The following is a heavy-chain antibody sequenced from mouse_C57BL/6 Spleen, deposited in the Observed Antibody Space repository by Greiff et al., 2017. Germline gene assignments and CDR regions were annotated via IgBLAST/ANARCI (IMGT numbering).Heavy chain of an antibody. CDR2: IRLKSDNYAT. V-gene: IGHV6-3*01. CDR3: TGAMAPWCAY. D-gene: IGHD3-3*01. Sequence: EVMLVESGGGLVQPGGSMKLSCVASGFTFSNYWMNWVRQSPEKGLEWVAQIRLKSDNYATHYAESVKGRFTISRDDSKSSVYLQMNNLRAEDTGIYYCTGAMAPWCAYWGQGTLVTVSA. CDR1: GFTFSNYW. J-gene: IGHJ3*01.